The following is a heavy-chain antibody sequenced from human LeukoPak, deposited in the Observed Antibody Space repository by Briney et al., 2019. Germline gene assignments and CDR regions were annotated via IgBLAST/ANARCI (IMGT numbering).Heavy chain of an antibody. J-gene: IGHJ4*01. CDR2: VYPGDSDT. V-gene: IGHV5-51*01. CDR1: GYSFTRYW. CDR3: AIPPMITFGGANHR. Sequence: GESLNTPCKGSGYSFTRYWIRWARQMPATCLEWVGIVYPGDSDTRYSPSFQGQVTISAHKSISTPYLQWISLKASDTAMYYCAIPPMITFGGANHRWGQATLVTVSS. D-gene: IGHD3-16*01.